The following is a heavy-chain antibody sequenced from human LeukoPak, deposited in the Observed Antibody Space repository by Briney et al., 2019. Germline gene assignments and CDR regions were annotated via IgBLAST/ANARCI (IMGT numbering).Heavy chain of an antibody. CDR1: GGSISSYY. Sequence: SETLSLTCTVSGGSISSYYWSWIRQPPGKGLEWIVYIYYSGSTNYNPSLKSRVTISVDTSKNQFSLKLSSVTAADTAVYYCASQNRVYYYDSSGYGAYYYMDVWGKGTTVTVSS. CDR2: IYYSGST. D-gene: IGHD3-22*01. J-gene: IGHJ6*03. CDR3: ASQNRVYYYDSSGYGAYYYMDV. V-gene: IGHV4-59*01.